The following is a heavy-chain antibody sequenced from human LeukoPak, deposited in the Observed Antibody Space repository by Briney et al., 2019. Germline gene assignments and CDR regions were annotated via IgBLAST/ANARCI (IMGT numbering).Heavy chain of an antibody. J-gene: IGHJ5*02. D-gene: IGHD2-15*01. Sequence: SETLSLTCAVYGGSFNGYYWSWIRQPPGKGLEWIGEINHSGSTNYNPSLKSRVTISVDTSKNQFSLKLSPVTAADTAVYYCARGQVVVVVAATMAWFDPWGQGTLVTVSS. V-gene: IGHV4-34*01. CDR1: GGSFNGYY. CDR2: INHSGST. CDR3: ARGQVVVVVAATMAWFDP.